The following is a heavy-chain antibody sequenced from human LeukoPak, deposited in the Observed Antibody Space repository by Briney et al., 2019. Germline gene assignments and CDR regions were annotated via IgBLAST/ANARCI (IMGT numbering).Heavy chain of an antibody. CDR1: GGSISSSSYY. CDR2: IYYSGSP. V-gene: IGHV4-39*01. J-gene: IGHJ3*02. Sequence: SETLSLTCTVSGGSISSSSYYWGWIRQPPGKRLEWIGSIYYSGSPYYNPSLKSRVTISVDTSKNQFSLKLSSVTAADTAVYYCARIVVVPAAARPFAFDIWGQGTMVTVSS. CDR3: ARIVVVPAAARPFAFDI. D-gene: IGHD2-2*01.